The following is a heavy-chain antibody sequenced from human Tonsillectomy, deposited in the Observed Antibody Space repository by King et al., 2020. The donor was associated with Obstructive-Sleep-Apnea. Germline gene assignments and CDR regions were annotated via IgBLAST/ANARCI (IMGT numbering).Heavy chain of an antibody. CDR3: AKVDCSGGSCYSDY. J-gene: IGHJ4*02. D-gene: IGHD2-15*01. Sequence: VQLVESGGGVVQPGRSLRLSCAASGFMFTNYGMHWVRQAPGKGLEWVALIWYDGSNKYYADSVKGRFTISRDNSKNTLYLQMDRLRAEDTAVYYCAKVDCSGGSCYSDYWGQGTLVTVSS. CDR2: IWYDGSNK. V-gene: IGHV3-33*06. CDR1: GFMFTNYG.